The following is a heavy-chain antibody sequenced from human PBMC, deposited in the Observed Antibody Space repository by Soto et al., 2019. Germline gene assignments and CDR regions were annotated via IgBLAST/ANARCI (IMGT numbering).Heavy chain of an antibody. Sequence: GGSLRLSCTTSGFTFINYGIHWVRQAPGKGLEWVAVISYDGSNKYYADSVKGRFTISRDNSKNTLYLQMNSLRAVDTAVYYCTRDLAPGIPRGLDVWGQGITVTVSS. J-gene: IGHJ6*02. D-gene: IGHD2-21*02. CDR3: TRDLAPGIPRGLDV. CDR1: GFTFINYG. CDR2: ISYDGSNK. V-gene: IGHV3-30*19.